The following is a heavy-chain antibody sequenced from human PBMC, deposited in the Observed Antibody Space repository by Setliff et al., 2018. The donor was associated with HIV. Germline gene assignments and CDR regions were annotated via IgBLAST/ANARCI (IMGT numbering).Heavy chain of an antibody. J-gene: IGHJ5*02. Sequence: KASETLSLTCVVSGDSISRSRYYWSWIRQPPGKGLEWIGSIYYSGSTYYNPSLKSRVTISVDTSKNQFSLKLSSVTAADAAVYYCASRVYYYDSSGYLREEGFDPWGQGTLVTVSS. CDR3: ASRVYYYDSSGYLREEGFDP. D-gene: IGHD3-22*01. CDR2: IYYSGST. V-gene: IGHV4-39*01. CDR1: GDSISRSRYY.